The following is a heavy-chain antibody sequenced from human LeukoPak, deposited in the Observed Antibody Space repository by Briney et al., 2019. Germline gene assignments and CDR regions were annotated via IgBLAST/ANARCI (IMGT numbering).Heavy chain of an antibody. CDR2: ISAYNGNT. CDR1: GYTFTSYG. D-gene: IGHD2-15*01. V-gene: IGHV1-18*01. J-gene: IGHJ5*02. Sequence: ASVKVPCKASGYTFTSYGISWVRQAPGQGLEWMGWISAYNGNTNYAQKLQGRVTMTTDTSTSTAYMELRSLRSDDTAVYYCSAYRTGYGCSWGQGTLVTVSS. CDR3: SAYRTGYGCS.